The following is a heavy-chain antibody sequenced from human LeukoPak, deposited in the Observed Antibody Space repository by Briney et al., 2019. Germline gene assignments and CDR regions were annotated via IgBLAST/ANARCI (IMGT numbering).Heavy chain of an antibody. CDR2: IYYSGST. J-gene: IGHJ4*02. D-gene: IGHD3-9*01. CDR1: GGSISSYY. V-gene: IGHV4-59*12. CDR3: ARDSPLNYFDY. Sequence: SETLSLTCTVSGGSISSYYWSWIRQPPGKGLEWIGYIYYSGSTNYRPSLKSRVTISVDTSKNQFSLKLSSVTAADTAVYYCARDSPLNYFDYWGQGTLVTVSS.